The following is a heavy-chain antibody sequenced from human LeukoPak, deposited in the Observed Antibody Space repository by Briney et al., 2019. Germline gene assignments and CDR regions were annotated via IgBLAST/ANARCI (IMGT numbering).Heavy chain of an antibody. Sequence: GASVKVSCKASGXTXXSXGISWVRQAPGQGLEWMGWISAYNGNTNYAQKLQGRVTMTTDTSTSTAYMELSRLRSDDTAVYYCARDWGLDISGLPIDYWGQGTLVTVSS. D-gene: IGHD3-16*01. J-gene: IGHJ4*02. CDR2: ISAYNGNT. CDR1: GXTXXSXG. V-gene: IGHV1-18*01. CDR3: ARDWGLDISGLPIDY.